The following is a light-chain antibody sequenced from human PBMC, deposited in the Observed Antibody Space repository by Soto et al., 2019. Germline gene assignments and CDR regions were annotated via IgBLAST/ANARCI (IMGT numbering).Light chain of an antibody. CDR3: KHDQQSPLT. V-gene: IGKV2-28*01. CDR1: QSLLHSNGYNY. J-gene: IGKJ4*01. CDR2: LGS. Sequence: DIVMTQSPLSLPVTPGEPASISCRSSQSLLHSNGYNYLDWYLQKPGQSPQLLIYLGSNRASVVPDRFGGSGSCSGFTLKISRVEAEDVGVYYCKHDQQSPLTFGGGTKVEIK.